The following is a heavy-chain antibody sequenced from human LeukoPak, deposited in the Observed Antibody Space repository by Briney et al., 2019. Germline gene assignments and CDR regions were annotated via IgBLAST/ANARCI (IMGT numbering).Heavy chain of an antibody. D-gene: IGHD3-10*01. V-gene: IGHV3-30*02. Sequence: GGSLRLSCAASGFTFSSYGMHWVRQAPGKGLEWVAFIRYDGSNKYYADSVKGRFTISRDNSKNTLYLQMNSLRAEDTAVYYCAKDYYGSGSYYNNPYYFDYWGQGTLVTVSS. CDR2: IRYDGSNK. J-gene: IGHJ4*02. CDR1: GFTFSSYG. CDR3: AKDYYGSGSYYNNPYYFDY.